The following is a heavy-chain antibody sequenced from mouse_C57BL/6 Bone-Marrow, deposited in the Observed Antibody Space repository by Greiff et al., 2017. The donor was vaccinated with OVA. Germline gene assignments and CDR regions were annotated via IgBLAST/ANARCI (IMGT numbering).Heavy chain of an antibody. CDR2: IDPSDSYT. CDR3: ARDYYGSSYLYYYAMDY. V-gene: IGHV1-69*01. D-gene: IGHD1-1*01. Sequence: VQLQQSGAELVMPGASVKLSCKASGYTFTSYWMHWVKQRPGQGLEWIGEIDPSDSYTNYNQKFKGKSTLTVDKSSSTAYMQRSSLTSEDSAVYYCARDYYGSSYLYYYAMDYWGQGTSVTVSS. J-gene: IGHJ4*01. CDR1: GYTFTSYW.